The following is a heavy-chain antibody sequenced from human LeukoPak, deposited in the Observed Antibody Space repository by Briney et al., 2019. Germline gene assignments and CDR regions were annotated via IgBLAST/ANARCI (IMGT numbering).Heavy chain of an antibody. V-gene: IGHV4-39*01. CDR2: IYYSGRT. J-gene: IGHJ1*01. CDR3: ARRRYYDGSGYLD. Sequence: PSETXSLTCLVSGDSIRSSNYYWDWIRQPPGKGLEWIGSIYYSGRTYYNSSLKSRVSMSVDTTKNQFSLRLTSMTAADTAVYYCARRRYYDGSGYLDWGQGTLVIVS. CDR1: GDSIRSSNYY. D-gene: IGHD3-22*01.